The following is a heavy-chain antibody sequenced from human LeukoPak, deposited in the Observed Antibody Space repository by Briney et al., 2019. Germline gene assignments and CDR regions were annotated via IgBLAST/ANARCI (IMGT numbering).Heavy chain of an antibody. J-gene: IGHJ4*02. CDR3: ASGIVGATIDY. CDR2: ISGSGGIT. V-gene: IGHV3-23*01. CDR1: GFTFSSAA. D-gene: IGHD1-26*01. Sequence: GGSLRLSCGASGFTFSSAAMRWVRQAPGKGLEWVSDISGSGGITYYADSVKGRFTISRDNSKNTLYLQMNSLRAEDTALYYCASGIVGATIDYWGQGTLVTVSS.